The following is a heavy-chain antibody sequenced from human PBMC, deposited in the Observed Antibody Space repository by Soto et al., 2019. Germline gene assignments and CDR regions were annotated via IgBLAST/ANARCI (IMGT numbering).Heavy chain of an antibody. J-gene: IGHJ4*02. V-gene: IGHV4-34*01. CDR2: INHSGST. D-gene: IGHD4-17*01. Sequence: QVQLQQWGAGLLKPSETLSLTCAVSGGSFSGYYWSWIRQPPGKGLEWIGEINHSGSTNYNPSLKSRVTISVDTSKNQFSLKLSSVTAADTAVYYCARGLPDYGDSSPWAVDYWGQGTLVTVSS. CDR3: ARGLPDYGDSSPWAVDY. CDR1: GGSFSGYY.